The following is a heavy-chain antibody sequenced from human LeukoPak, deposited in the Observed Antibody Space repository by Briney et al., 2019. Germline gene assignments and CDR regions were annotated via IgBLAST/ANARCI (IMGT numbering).Heavy chain of an antibody. CDR3: ARVFDL. CDR1: GGSMSSGSYY. V-gene: IGHV4-61*02. J-gene: IGHJ5*02. CDR2: IYTSGST. Sequence: PSQTLSLTCTVSGGSMSSGSYYWNWIRQPAGKGLEWIGRIYTSGSTNYSPSLKSRVTTSVDTSKNHFSLKLSSVTAADTAVYYCARVFDLWGQGTLVTVSS.